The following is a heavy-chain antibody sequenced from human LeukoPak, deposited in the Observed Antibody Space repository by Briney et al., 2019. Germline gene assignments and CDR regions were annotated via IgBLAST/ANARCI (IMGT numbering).Heavy chain of an antibody. Sequence: GGSLRLSCAASGFTFSSYSMNWVRQAPGKGLEWVSYISSSSSTIYYADSVKGRFTISRDNAKNSLYLQMNSLRAEDTVVYYCARDGYKPGYWGQGNPGHRLL. CDR1: GFTFSSYS. CDR2: ISSSSSTI. V-gene: IGHV3-48*04. J-gene: IGHJ4*02. D-gene: IGHD5-24*01. CDR3: ARDGYKPGY.